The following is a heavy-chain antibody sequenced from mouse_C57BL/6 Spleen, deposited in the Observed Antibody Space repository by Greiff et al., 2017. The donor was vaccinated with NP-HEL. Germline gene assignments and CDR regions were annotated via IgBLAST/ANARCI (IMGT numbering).Heavy chain of an antibody. J-gene: IGHJ4*01. CDR1: GYTFTDYE. CDR2: IDPETGGT. Sequence: VQLQQSGAELVRPGASVTLSCKASGYTFTDYEMHWVKQTPVHGLEWIGAIDPETGGTAYNQKFKGKAILTADKSSSSAYMELRSLTSEDSAVYYCTNLLLLRSYAMDYWGQGTSVTVSS. CDR3: TNLLLLRSYAMDY. D-gene: IGHD1-1*01. V-gene: IGHV1-15*01.